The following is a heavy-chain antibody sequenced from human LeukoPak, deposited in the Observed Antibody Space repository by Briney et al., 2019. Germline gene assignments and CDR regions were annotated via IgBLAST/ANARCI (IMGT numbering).Heavy chain of an antibody. CDR2: IYHSGST. D-gene: IGHD3-3*01. CDR3: ARHSETILGSVDY. V-gene: IGHV4-38-2*01. J-gene: IGHJ4*02. Sequence: PSETLSLTCAVSGYSISSSYYWGWIRQPPGKGLEWIGSIYHSGSTYYSPSLKSRVTILIDTSKNQFSLKLSSVTAADTAVYYCARHSETILGSVDYWGQGTLVTVSS. CDR1: GYSISSSYY.